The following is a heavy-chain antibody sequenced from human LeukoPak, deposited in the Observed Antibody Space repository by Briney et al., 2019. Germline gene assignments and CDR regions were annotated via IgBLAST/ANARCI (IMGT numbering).Heavy chain of an antibody. J-gene: IGHJ6*03. CDR2: IYPGDSDT. Sequence: GESLKISCEGSGYTFTSYWIAWVRQMPGKGLEWMGIIYPGDSDTRYSPSFQGQVTISADKSISTAYLQWSSLKASDTAMYYCARVVAASYYYYYYMDVWGKGTTVTVSS. D-gene: IGHD5-12*01. V-gene: IGHV5-51*01. CDR1: GYTFTSYW. CDR3: ARVVAASYYYYYYMDV.